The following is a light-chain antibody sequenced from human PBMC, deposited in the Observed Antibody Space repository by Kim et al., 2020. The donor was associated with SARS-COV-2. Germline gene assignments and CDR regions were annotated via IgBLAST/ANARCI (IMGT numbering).Light chain of an antibody. CDR1: NIGTKN. CDR3: QVWDSSTLV. Sequence: VALGQTARITCGGNNIGTKNVHWYQQKPGQAPVMVIYRDTNRPSGIPERFSGSKSGNTATLTISRAQDGDETDYYCQVWDSSTLVFGGGTKLTVL. V-gene: IGLV3-9*01. J-gene: IGLJ2*01. CDR2: RDT.